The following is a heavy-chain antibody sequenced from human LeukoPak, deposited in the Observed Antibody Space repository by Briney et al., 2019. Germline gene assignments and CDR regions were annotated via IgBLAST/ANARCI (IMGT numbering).Heavy chain of an antibody. V-gene: IGHV3-30*03. CDR1: GFTFSSYG. D-gene: IGHD6-13*01. CDR2: ISYDGSNK. CDR3: ARTQSEYSSSWYPPDAFDI. Sequence: PGRSLRLSCAASGFTFSSYGMHWVRQAPGKGLEWVAVISYDGSNKYYADSVKGRFTISRDNSKNTLYLQMNSLRAEDTAVYYCARTQSEYSSSWYPPDAFDIWGQGTMVTVSS. J-gene: IGHJ3*02.